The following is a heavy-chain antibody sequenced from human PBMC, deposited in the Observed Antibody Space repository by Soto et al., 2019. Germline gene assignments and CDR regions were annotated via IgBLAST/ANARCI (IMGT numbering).Heavy chain of an antibody. V-gene: IGHV3-30-3*01. CDR3: ARASRSGYDTPTDY. D-gene: IGHD5-12*01. CDR2: ISDDGTKK. CDR1: GFSFSEYA. Sequence: PGGSLRLSCAASGFSFSEYALQWVRQAPGKGLEWVAVISDDGTKKYYAVSVRGRFTISRDKSKNTVNLQLNSLRPDDTAVYFCARASRSGYDTPTDYWGQGTLVTVPQ. J-gene: IGHJ4*02.